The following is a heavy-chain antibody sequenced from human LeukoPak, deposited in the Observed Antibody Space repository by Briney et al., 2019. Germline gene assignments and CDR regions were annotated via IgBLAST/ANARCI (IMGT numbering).Heavy chain of an antibody. CDR2: IKDDGSEK. CDR3: ARAGVLWFGESKFDY. V-gene: IGHV3-7*03. J-gene: IGHJ4*02. CDR1: GFTFSNYW. Sequence: PGGSLRLSCAASGFTFSNYWIHWVRQAPGKGLEWVAGIKDDGSEKYYVDSVKGRFTISRDNAKNSLYLQMNSLRAEDTAVYYCARAGVLWFGESKFDYWGQGTQVTVSS. D-gene: IGHD3-10*01.